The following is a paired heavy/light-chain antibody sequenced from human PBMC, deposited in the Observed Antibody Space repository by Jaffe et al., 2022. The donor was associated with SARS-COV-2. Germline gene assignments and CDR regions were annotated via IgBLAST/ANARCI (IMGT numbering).Light chain of an antibody. CDR2: AAS. V-gene: IGKV1-39*01. CDR3: QQTYSTPLT. J-gene: IGKJ4*01. Sequence: DIQMTQSPSSLSASVGDRVTITCRASQTVINYLNWFQQKPGKAPNLLIYAASSLQSGVPSRFSGSGSGTDFTLTISSLQPEDFATYYCQQTYSTPLTFGGGTKVEIK. CDR1: QTVINY.
Heavy chain of an antibody. CDR2: IKQDGSDK. Sequence: EVQLVESGGGLVQPGGSLRLSCAASGFTFTNFWMTWVRQAPGRGLEWVANIKQDGSDKYYVESVKGRFTISRDNAKNSLYLQMNSLRAEDTAVYYCARRMRWQLSRIYYYYGMDVWGQGTTVTVSS. D-gene: IGHD1-26*01. V-gene: IGHV3-7*03. J-gene: IGHJ6*02. CDR1: GFTFTNFW. CDR3: ARRMRWQLSRIYYYYGMDV.